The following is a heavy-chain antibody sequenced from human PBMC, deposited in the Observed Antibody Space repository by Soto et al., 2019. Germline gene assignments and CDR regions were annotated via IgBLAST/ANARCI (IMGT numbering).Heavy chain of an antibody. D-gene: IGHD2-2*01. J-gene: IGHJ6*02. CDR1: GGTFSRYS. V-gene: IGHV1-69*08. CDR3: AREDRDRETGLVPAAIDRMDV. Sequence: QVQLVQSGAEVKKPGSSVKVSCKASGGTFSRYSITWVRQAPGHGLEWIGRIIPIFGIASYAQKFQGGVTMPEDESTRTAYIGLSSLGSDDTGVYYCAREDRDRETGLVPAAIDRMDVWGQGTTVTVSS. CDR2: IIPIFGIA.